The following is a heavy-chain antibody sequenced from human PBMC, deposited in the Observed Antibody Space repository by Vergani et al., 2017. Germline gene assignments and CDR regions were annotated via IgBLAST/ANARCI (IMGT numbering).Heavy chain of an antibody. Sequence: QVQLQESGPGLVKPSETLSLTCTVSGGSISSYYWSWIRQPPGKGLEWIGYIYYSGSTNYNPSLKSRVTISVDTSKNQFSLKLSSVTAADTAVYYWAREAGRNYYGSENWFDPWGQGTLVTGSS. CDR3: AREAGRNYYGSENWFDP. V-gene: IGHV4-59*01. J-gene: IGHJ5*02. CDR1: GGSISSYY. CDR2: IYYSGST. D-gene: IGHD3-10*01.